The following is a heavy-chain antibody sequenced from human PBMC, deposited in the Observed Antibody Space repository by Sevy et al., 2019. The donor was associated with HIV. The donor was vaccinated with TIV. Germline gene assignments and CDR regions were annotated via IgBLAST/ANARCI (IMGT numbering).Heavy chain of an antibody. Sequence: ASVKVSCKASGYTLNNYGISWVRQAPGQGLEWIGWITAYKDNTNYAQNFQGRVTMTTDTSTSTAYMELRSLRSDDTAVYYCSRVDPYYEFGDVWGQGTTVTVSS. CDR3: SRVDPYYEFGDV. J-gene: IGHJ6*02. CDR2: ITAYKDNT. V-gene: IGHV1-18*01. D-gene: IGHD3-3*01. CDR1: GYTLNNYG.